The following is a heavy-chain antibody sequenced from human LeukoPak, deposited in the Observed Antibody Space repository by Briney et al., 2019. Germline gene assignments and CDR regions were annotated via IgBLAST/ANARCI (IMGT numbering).Heavy chain of an antibody. J-gene: IGHJ5*02. Sequence: SETLSLTCTVSGGSISSYYWSWIRQPPGKGLEWIGYIYYSGSTNYSPSLKSRVTISVDTSKNQFSLKLSSVTAADTAVYYCARAYCGGDCYEGWFDPWGQGTLVTVSS. D-gene: IGHD2-21*02. CDR3: ARAYCGGDCYEGWFDP. CDR1: GGSISSYY. V-gene: IGHV4-59*01. CDR2: IYYSGST.